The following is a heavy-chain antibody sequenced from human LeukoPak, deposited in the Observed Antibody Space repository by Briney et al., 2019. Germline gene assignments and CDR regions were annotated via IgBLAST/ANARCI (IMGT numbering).Heavy chain of an antibody. CDR2: INPNSGGT. J-gene: IGHJ4*02. CDR1: GYTFTGYY. V-gene: IGHV1-2*02. D-gene: IGHD6-13*01. Sequence: ASVKVSCKASGYTFTGYYMHWVRQAPGQGLEWMGWINPNSGGTNYAQKFQGRVTMTRDTSISTAYMELSRLRSDDTAVYYCARSPIAAAGTVDYWGQGTLATVSS. CDR3: ARSPIAAAGTVDY.